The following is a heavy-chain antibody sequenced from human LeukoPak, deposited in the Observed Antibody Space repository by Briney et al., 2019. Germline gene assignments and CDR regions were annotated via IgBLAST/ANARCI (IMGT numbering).Heavy chain of an antibody. V-gene: IGHV4-39*07. D-gene: IGHD3-10*01. CDR2: IYYSGST. J-gene: IGHJ6*03. CDR3: ASENLPNYGSGSYSVRYYYYMDV. Sequence: TSETLSLTCTVSGGSVSSSRYYWGWIRQPPGKGLEWIGSIYYSGSTYYNPSLKSRVTISVDTSKNQFSLKLSSVTAADTAVYYCASENLPNYGSGSYSVRYYYYMDVWGKGTTVTVSS. CDR1: GGSVSSSRYY.